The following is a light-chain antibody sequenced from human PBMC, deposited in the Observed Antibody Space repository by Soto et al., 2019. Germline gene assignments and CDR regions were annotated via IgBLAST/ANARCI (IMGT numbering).Light chain of an antibody. V-gene: IGKV3-15*01. Sequence: EIVMTQSPATLSVSPGERATLSCRASQSVSSDLAWYQQIPGQAPRLLIYGASTRATGIPARFSGSGSGTEFTLTISSLQSEDIGIYYCQQYDSWPYTFGPGSKAHFK. CDR3: QQYDSWPYT. J-gene: IGKJ3*01. CDR1: QSVSSD. CDR2: GAS.